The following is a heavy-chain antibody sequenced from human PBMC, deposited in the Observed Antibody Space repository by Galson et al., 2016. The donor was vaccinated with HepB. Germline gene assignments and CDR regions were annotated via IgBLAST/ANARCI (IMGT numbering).Heavy chain of an antibody. Sequence: SLRLSCAASGFTFDDYAMHWVRQVSGRGLEWVSGVTWNSENIGYADSVKGRFTISRDNANNSLYLQMNSLRAEDTAVYYCARSSTDCISTGCYAGATDYWGRGTLVTASS. CDR1: GFTFDDYA. D-gene: IGHD2-2*01. J-gene: IGHJ4*02. V-gene: IGHV3-9*01. CDR3: ARSSTDCISTGCYAGATDY. CDR2: VTWNSENI.